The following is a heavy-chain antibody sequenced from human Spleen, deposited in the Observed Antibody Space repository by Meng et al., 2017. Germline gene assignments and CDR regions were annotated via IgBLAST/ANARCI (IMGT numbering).Heavy chain of an antibody. CDR1: GFTFSSYA. Sequence: GGSLRPSCAASGFTFSSYAMSWVRQAPGKGLEWVSAIGGSGGSTYYADSVKGRFTISRDNSKNTLYLQMNSLRAEDTAVYYCAKAVHPGMTTVVNPPDYWGQGTLVTVSS. V-gene: IGHV3-23*01. D-gene: IGHD4-23*01. J-gene: IGHJ4*02. CDR3: AKAVHPGMTTVVNPPDY. CDR2: IGGSGGST.